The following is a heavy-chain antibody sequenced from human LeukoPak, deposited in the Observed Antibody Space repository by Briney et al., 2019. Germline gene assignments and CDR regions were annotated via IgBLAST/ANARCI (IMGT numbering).Heavy chain of an antibody. CDR1: GYTFTGYY. CDR2: INPNSGGT. J-gene: IGHJ6*03. V-gene: IGHV1-2*02. D-gene: IGHD3-22*01. Sequence: GASVKVSCKASGYTFTGYYMHWVRQAPGQGLEWMGWINPNSGGTNYAQKFQGRVTMTRDTSISTAYMELSRLRSDDTAVYYCAKGGANYYDSSGYLYYMDVWGKGTTVIVSS. CDR3: AKGGANYYDSSGYLYYMDV.